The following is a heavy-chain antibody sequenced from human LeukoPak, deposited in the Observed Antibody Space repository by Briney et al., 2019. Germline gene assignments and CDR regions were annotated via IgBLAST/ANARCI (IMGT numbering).Heavy chain of an antibody. V-gene: IGHV4-39*07. Sequence: PSETLSLTCTVSGGSISSSSHYWGWIRQPPGKGLEWIGSIYYSGSTYYNPSLKSRVTISVDTSKNQFSLNLSSVTAADTAVYYCARLRTYCTTTTCYESFDSWGQGTLITVSS. J-gene: IGHJ4*02. CDR3: ARLRTYCTTTTCYESFDS. D-gene: IGHD2-2*01. CDR2: IYYSGST. CDR1: GGSISSSSHY.